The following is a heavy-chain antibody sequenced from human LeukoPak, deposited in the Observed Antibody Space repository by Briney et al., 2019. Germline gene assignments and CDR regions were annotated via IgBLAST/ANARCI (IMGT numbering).Heavy chain of an antibody. CDR3: ARIAYCGGDCYPLFDY. D-gene: IGHD2-21*02. CDR1: GYSFTSYW. J-gene: IGHJ4*02. V-gene: IGHV5-51*01. CDR2: IYPGDSDT. Sequence: GESLKISCKGSGYSFTSYWIGWVRQMPGKGLEWMGIIYPGDSDTRYSPSFQGQVTISADKSISTAYLQWSSLKASDTAMYYCARIAYCGGDCYPLFDYWGQGTLVTVSS.